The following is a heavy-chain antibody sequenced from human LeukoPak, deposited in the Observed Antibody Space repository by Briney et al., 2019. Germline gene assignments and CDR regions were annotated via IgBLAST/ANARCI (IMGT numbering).Heavy chain of an antibody. CDR2: VFGSGGST. D-gene: IGHD2-15*01. CDR1: GFTFSSYA. CDR3: AKVSRGYCRGGTCYYYYGVDV. V-gene: IGHV3-23*01. Sequence: GGSLRLSCAASGFTFSSYAMSWVRQAPGKGLEWVSSVFGSGGSTYYADSVKGRFTISRDNSKNTLYLQMNSLRAEDTAVYYCAKVSRGYCRGGTCYYYYGVDVWGQGTTVTVSS. J-gene: IGHJ6*02.